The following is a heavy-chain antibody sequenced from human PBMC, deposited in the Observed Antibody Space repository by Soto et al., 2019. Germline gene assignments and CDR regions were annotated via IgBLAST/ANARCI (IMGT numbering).Heavy chain of an antibody. CDR3: ARGGYYDSSGSRNYHYYGMDA. V-gene: IGHV1-18*01. D-gene: IGHD3-22*01. Sequence: QVQLVQSGTEVKKPGASVKVSCKASGYTFTSYGISWVRQAPGQGLEWMGWISPYDDNTNYAQNLQGRVTMTTDTSTRTAYMELRSLRSDDTAVYYCARGGYYDSSGSRNYHYYGMDAWGQGNTVTVS. CDR2: ISPYDDNT. J-gene: IGHJ6*02. CDR1: GYTFTSYG.